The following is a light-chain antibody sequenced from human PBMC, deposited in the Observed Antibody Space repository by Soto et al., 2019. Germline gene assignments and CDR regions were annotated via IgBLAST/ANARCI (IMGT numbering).Light chain of an antibody. CDR2: AAS. V-gene: IGKV1-39*01. CDR1: ERINTY. J-gene: IGKJ1*01. CDR3: QQSYSTPPWT. Sequence: DIQMTQSPSSVSASVGDRVTITCRASERINTYLAWYQQQPGKAPKLLIYAASSLQSGVPSRFSGSGSGTDFTLTISSLQPEDFATYYCQQSYSTPPWTFGQGTKVDIK.